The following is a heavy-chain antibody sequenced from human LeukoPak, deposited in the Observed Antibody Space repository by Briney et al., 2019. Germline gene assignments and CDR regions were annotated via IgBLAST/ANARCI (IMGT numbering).Heavy chain of an antibody. J-gene: IGHJ3*02. CDR3: AKDASYYYDSSGYYFPDAFDI. CDR2: ISGSGGST. CDR1: GFTFSSYG. Sequence: GGSLRLSCAASGFTFSSYGMSWVRQAPGKGLEWVSAISGSGGSTYYADSVKGRFTISRDNSKNTLYLQMNSLRAEDTAVYYCAKDASYYYDSSGYYFPDAFDIWGQGTMVTVSS. V-gene: IGHV3-23*01. D-gene: IGHD3-22*01.